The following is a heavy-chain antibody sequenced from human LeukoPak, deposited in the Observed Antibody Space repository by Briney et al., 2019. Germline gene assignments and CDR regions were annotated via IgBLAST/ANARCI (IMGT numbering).Heavy chain of an antibody. Sequence: GGSLRLSCAASGFTFRGYAMHWVRQAPGKGLEWVAVISYDGSSKYYADSVKGRFTISRDNSKNTLYLQMNSLRAEDTAVYYCARDTDSSGWYEHVDYRDQGTLVTVSS. CDR2: ISYDGSSK. CDR1: GFTFRGYA. D-gene: IGHD6-19*01. J-gene: IGHJ4*02. CDR3: ARDTDSSGWYEHVDY. V-gene: IGHV3-30-3*01.